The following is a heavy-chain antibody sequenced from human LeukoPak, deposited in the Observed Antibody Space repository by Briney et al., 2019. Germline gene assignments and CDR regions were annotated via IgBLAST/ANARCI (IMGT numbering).Heavy chain of an antibody. CDR2: INTDGRST. Sequence: GGSLRLSCAASVFTFSSYWMQWVRQAPGKGPVWVSRINTDGRSTSYADSVKGRFTISRDNAKNTLYLQMNSLRAEDTAVYYCARARGSYDLFDYWGQGTLITVSS. CDR1: VFTFSSYW. J-gene: IGHJ4*02. D-gene: IGHD1-26*01. V-gene: IGHV3-74*01. CDR3: ARARGSYDLFDY.